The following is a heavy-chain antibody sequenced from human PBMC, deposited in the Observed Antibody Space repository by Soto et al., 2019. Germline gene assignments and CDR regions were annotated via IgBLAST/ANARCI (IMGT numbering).Heavy chain of an antibody. CDR3: AKDLPHCSGGSCYLDYFDY. V-gene: IGHV3-23*01. Sequence: TGGSLRLSWAASGFTFSSYAMSWVLQAPGKGLEWVSAISGSGGSTYYADSVKGRFTISRDNSKNTLYLQMNSLRAEDTAVYYCAKDLPHCSGGSCYLDYFDYWGQGTLVTVSS. D-gene: IGHD2-15*01. CDR2: ISGSGGST. J-gene: IGHJ4*02. CDR1: GFTFSSYA.